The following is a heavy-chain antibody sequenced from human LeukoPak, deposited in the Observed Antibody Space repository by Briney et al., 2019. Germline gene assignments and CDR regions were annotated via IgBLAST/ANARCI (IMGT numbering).Heavy chain of an antibody. CDR2: ISSSGAT. V-gene: IGHV4-59*11. CDR1: GGSISDHY. CDR3: ARGRIGGPKAPFDY. J-gene: IGHJ4*02. D-gene: IGHD3-16*01. Sequence: PSETLSLTCIVSGGSISDHYCNWIRQPPGKGLEWIGYISSSGATKYNPSLKSRVTTSVDTSKNQFSLRLSSVTAADTAVYYCARGRIGGPKAPFDYWGQGTLVTVSS.